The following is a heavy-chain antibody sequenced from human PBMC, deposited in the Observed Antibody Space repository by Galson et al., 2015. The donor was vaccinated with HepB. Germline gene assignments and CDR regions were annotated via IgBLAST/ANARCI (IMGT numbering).Heavy chain of an antibody. J-gene: IGHJ4*02. V-gene: IGHV2-5*02. CDR1: GFSLSTRGVG. Sequence: PSLVKPTQTLTLTCTFSGFSLSTRGVGVGWIRQPPGKALEWLALIYWDDDKRYSPSLKSRLTITKDTSKNQVVLTMTNMDPVDTATYYCAHRGSRDSSGYGFDYWGRGTLVTVSS. CDR2: IYWDDDK. CDR3: AHRGSRDSSGYGFDY. D-gene: IGHD3-22*01.